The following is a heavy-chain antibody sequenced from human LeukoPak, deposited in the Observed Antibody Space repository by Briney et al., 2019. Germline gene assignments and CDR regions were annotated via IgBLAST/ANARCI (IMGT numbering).Heavy chain of an antibody. J-gene: IGHJ4*02. D-gene: IGHD5-24*01. CDR2: IYYSGSS. CDR1: GGSFSGYY. Sequence: SETLSLTCAVYGGSFSGYYWSWIRQHPGKGLEWIGYIYYSGSSYYNPSLRSRVTISVDTSKNHFSLKLSSVTAADTAVYYCARNRDGYNSFDYWGQGTLVTVSS. CDR3: ARNRDGYNSFDY. V-gene: IGHV4-31*11.